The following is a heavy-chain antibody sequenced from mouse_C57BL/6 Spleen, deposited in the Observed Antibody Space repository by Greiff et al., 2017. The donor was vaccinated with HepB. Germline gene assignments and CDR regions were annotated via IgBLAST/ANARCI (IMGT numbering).Heavy chain of an antibody. Sequence: QVQLQQPGAELVKPGASVKLSCKASGYTFTSYWMQWVKQRPGQGLEWIGEIDPSDSYTNYNQKFKGKATLTVDTSSSTAYMQLSSLTSEDSAVYYCARGDYSNYGGFAYWGQGTLVTVSA. CDR2: IDPSDSYT. V-gene: IGHV1-50*01. D-gene: IGHD2-5*01. J-gene: IGHJ3*01. CDR1: GYTFTSYW. CDR3: ARGDYSNYGGFAY.